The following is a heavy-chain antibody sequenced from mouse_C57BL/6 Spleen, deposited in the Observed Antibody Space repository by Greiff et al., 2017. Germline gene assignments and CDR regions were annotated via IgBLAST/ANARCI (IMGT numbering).Heavy chain of an antibody. J-gene: IGHJ4*01. CDR2: INPNNGGT. V-gene: IGHV1-26*01. CDR1: GYTFTDYY. D-gene: IGHD2-5*01. CDR3: AKSNYYAMDY. Sequence: VQLQQSGPELVKPGASVKISCKASGYTFTDYYMNWVKQSHGKSLEWIGDINPNNGGTSYNQKFKGKDTLTVDKSSSTAYMELRSLTSEDSAVYYCAKSNYYAMDYWGQGTSVTVSS.